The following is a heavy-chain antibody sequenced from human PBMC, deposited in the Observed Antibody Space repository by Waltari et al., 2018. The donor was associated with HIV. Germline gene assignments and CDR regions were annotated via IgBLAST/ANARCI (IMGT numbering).Heavy chain of an antibody. Sequence: EVQLLESGGGLVQPGGSLRLSCVASGFTFISFAMTWVRQAPGKGLEWVAGIGGSGGGTYYADSVKGRFTVSRDNSKNTLYLQMNSLRVEDTAVYYCAKGMHYDILTGYYDDDAFDMWGQGTVVTVSS. CDR2: IGGSGGGT. CDR3: AKGMHYDILTGYYDDDAFDM. D-gene: IGHD3-9*01. CDR1: GFTFISFA. J-gene: IGHJ3*02. V-gene: IGHV3-23*01.